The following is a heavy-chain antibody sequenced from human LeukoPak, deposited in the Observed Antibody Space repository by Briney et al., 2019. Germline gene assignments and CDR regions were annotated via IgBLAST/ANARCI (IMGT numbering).Heavy chain of an antibody. CDR2: IYYSGST. J-gene: IGHJ3*02. V-gene: IGHV4-39*01. CDR3: ARAYYYDSSGYLSHDAFDI. Sequence: SETLSLTCTVSGGSISSSSYYWGWSRQPPGKGLEWIGSIYYSGSTYYNPSLKSRVTISVDTSKNQFSLKLSSVTAADTAVYYCARAYYYDSSGYLSHDAFDIWGQGTMVTVSS. CDR1: GGSISSSSYY. D-gene: IGHD3-22*01.